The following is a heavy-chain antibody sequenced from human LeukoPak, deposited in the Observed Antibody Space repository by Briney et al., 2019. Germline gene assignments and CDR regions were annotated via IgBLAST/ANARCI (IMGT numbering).Heavy chain of an antibody. Sequence: TSETLSLTCAVYGGSFSGYYWSWIRQPPGKGLEWLGEINHSGSTNYNPSLKSRVTISVDTSKNQFSLKLSSVTAADTAVYYCARDRITMVRRIYYYGMDVWGQGTTVTVSS. CDR1: GGSFSGYY. CDR3: ARDRITMVRRIYYYGMDV. D-gene: IGHD3-10*01. CDR2: INHSGST. J-gene: IGHJ6*02. V-gene: IGHV4-34*01.